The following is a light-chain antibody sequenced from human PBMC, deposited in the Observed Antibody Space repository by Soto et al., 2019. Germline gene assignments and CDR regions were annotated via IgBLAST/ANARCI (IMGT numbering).Light chain of an antibody. Sequence: QSVLTQPPSVSGAPGQKVTISCTGSSSNIGAGSDVHWYQQLPGTAPKLLIYGNTNRPSGVPDRFAGSKSGTSASLAITGLQAEDEADYYCQSYDRSQRLAYVFGTGTKVTVL. CDR2: GNT. J-gene: IGLJ1*01. CDR1: SSNIGAGSD. CDR3: QSYDRSQRLAYV. V-gene: IGLV1-40*01.